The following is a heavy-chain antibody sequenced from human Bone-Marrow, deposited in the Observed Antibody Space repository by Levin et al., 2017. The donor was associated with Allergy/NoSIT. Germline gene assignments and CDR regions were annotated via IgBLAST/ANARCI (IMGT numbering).Heavy chain of an antibody. J-gene: IGHJ4*02. Sequence: SCVASGFTFGNAWMNWVHQAPGKGLQWVGRIKGKTDGGTTDYAAPVKGRFTISRDDSKKTLYLQMNSLKTEDTAIYYCTTRSHWGQGTLVTVCS. CDR3: TTRSH. CDR2: IKGKTDGGTT. V-gene: IGHV3-15*01. CDR1: GFTFGNAW.